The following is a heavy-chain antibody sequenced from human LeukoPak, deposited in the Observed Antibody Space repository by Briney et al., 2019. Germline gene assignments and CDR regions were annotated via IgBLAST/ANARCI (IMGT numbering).Heavy chain of an antibody. CDR1: GFTFSSYS. CDR3: ARDRVTIFGVVRLDMDV. D-gene: IGHD3-3*01. CDR2: ISSSSSYI. J-gene: IGHJ6*03. V-gene: IGHV3-21*01. Sequence: GGSLRLSCAVSGFTFSSYSMNWVRQAPGKGLEWVSSISSSSSYIYYADSVKGRFTISRDNAKNSLYLQMNSLRAEDTAVYYCARDRVTIFGVVRLDMDVWGKGTTVTVSS.